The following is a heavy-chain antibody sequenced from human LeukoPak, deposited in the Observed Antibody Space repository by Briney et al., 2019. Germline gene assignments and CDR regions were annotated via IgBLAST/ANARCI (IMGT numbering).Heavy chain of an antibody. J-gene: IGHJ4*02. V-gene: IGHV3-7*01. CDR2: IKQDGSER. D-gene: IGHD2-15*01. Sequence: GGSLRLSCAASGFTFSSYWMSWVRQAPGKGLEWVANIKQDGSERYYVDSVRGRFTMSRDNAKNSLYLQMHSLRAEDTAVYYCVRDNPRCCGVVPANIDDYWGQGTLVTVSS. CDR1: GFTFSSYW. CDR3: VRDNPRCCGVVPANIDDY.